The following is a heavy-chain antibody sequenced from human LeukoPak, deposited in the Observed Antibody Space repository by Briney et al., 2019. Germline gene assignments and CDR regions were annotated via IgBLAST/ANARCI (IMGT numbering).Heavy chain of an antibody. CDR2: INTNTGNP. CDR1: GYTFTSYA. V-gene: IGHV7-4-1*02. D-gene: IGHD3-22*01. Sequence: ASVKVSCKASGYTFTSYAMNWVRQAPGQGLEWMGWINTNTGNPTYAQGFTGRFVFSLDTSVSTAYLQISSLKAEDTAVYYCARDSPQLNYYDSSGYYTIYFDYWGQGTLVTVSS. CDR3: ARDSPQLNYYDSSGYYTIYFDY. J-gene: IGHJ4*02.